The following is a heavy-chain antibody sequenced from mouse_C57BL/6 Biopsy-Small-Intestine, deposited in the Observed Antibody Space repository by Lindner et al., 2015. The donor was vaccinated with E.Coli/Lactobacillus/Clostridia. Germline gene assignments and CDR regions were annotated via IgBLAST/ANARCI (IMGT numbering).Heavy chain of an antibody. CDR2: IRNKANGYTT. V-gene: IGHV7-3*01. Sequence: VQLQESGGGLVQPGGSLSLSCAASGFTFTDYYMSWVRQPPGKALEWLGFIRNKANGYTTEYSASVKGRFTISRDNSQSILYLQMNALGAEDSATYYCARPSYYSNYGAMDYWGQGTSVTVSS. CDR3: ARPSYYSNYGAMDY. J-gene: IGHJ4*01. D-gene: IGHD2-5*01. CDR1: GFTFTDYY.